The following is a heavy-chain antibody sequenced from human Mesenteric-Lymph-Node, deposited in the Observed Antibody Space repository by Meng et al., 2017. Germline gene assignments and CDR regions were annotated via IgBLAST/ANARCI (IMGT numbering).Heavy chain of an antibody. CDR1: GFTFSSYS. V-gene: IGHV3-21*06. J-gene: IGHJ4*02. D-gene: IGHD6-19*01. CDR3: ATSQPGTAVGSY. CDR2: MSSSSSYI. Sequence: GESMKISCAASGFTFSSYSMNWVRQAPGKGLEWVSSMSSSSSYIYYADSVKGRFTISKNNSKNTLYLQMNSLRVEDTAVYYCATSQPGTAVGSYWGRGTVVT.